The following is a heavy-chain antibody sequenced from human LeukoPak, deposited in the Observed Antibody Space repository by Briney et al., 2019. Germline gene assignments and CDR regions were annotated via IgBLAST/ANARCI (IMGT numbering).Heavy chain of an antibody. D-gene: IGHD1-26*01. V-gene: IGHV3-23*01. CDR1: RFTFNSYA. Sequence: GGSLRLSCAASRFTFNSYAMSWVRQAPGKGLEWVSVIGGSNGITFYVGSVKGRFTISRDNSKDTLYLQMNNLRAEDTAVYYCAKAPSGSYVPFEFWGQGTLVTVSS. J-gene: IGHJ4*02. CDR3: AKAPSGSYVPFEF. CDR2: IGGSNGIT.